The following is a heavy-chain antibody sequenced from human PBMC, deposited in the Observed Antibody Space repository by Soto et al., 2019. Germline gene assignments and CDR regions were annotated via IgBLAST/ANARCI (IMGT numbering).Heavy chain of an antibody. CDR3: ATSYGVSWYGDY. Sequence: QVQLVQSGAEVQSPGSSVKVSCKTPGGTFNNYPVTWVRQAPGQGLEWMGGVIPRFGTPNYAEKFQGRLAITADESTSTVFMELTSLKSDDTAIYYCATSYGVSWYGDYWGQGTQVTVSS. D-gene: IGHD6-13*01. J-gene: IGHJ4*02. CDR1: GGTFNNYP. CDR2: VIPRFGTP. V-gene: IGHV1-69*01.